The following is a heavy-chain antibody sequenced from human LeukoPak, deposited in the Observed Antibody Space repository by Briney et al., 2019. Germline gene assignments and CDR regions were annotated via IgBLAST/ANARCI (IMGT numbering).Heavy chain of an antibody. Sequence: SETLSLTCTVSGGSISSYYWSWIRQPPGKGLEWIGYIYYSGSTNYNPSLKSRVTISVDTSKNQFSLKLSSVTAADTAVYYCASVTSGSSSTTAFDIWGQGTMVTVSS. V-gene: IGHV4-59*08. CDR1: GGSISSYY. CDR3: ASVTSGSSSTTAFDI. CDR2: IYYSGST. J-gene: IGHJ3*02. D-gene: IGHD1-26*01.